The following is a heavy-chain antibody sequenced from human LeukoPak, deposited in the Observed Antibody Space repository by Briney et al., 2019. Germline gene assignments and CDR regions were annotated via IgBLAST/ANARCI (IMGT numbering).Heavy chain of an antibody. V-gene: IGHV4-59*12. CDR1: GGSISSYY. J-gene: IGHJ4*02. Sequence: SETLSLTCTVSGGSISSYYWSWIRQPPGKGLEWIGYIYYSGSTNYNPSLKSRVTISVDTSKNQFSLKLSSVTAADTAVYYCARGRYDYVWGSYRNTNYFDYWGQGTLVTVSS. CDR2: IYYSGST. CDR3: ARGRYDYVWGSYRNTNYFDY. D-gene: IGHD3-16*02.